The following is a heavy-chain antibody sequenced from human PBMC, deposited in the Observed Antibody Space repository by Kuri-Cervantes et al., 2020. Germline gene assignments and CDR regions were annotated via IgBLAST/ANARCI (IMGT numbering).Heavy chain of an antibody. D-gene: IGHD3-9*01. V-gene: IGHV1-69*05. Sequence: SVKVSCKASGGTFSSYAISWVRQAPGQGLEWMGGIIPIFGTANYAQKFQGRVTITTDESTSTAYMELSSLRSEDTAVYYCARERPTYYDILTGYYNAFDYWGQGTLVTVSS. CDR1: GGTFSSYA. CDR3: ARERPTYYDILTGYYNAFDY. CDR2: IIPIFGTA. J-gene: IGHJ4*02.